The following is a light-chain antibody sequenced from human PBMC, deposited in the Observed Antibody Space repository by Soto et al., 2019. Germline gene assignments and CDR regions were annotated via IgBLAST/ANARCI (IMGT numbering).Light chain of an antibody. CDR1: KLGDKF. CDR2: EDD. Sequence: SYELTQPPSVSVSPGQTASITCSGDKLGDKFACWYQQKPGQSPMLVIYEDDKRPSGIPERFSGSNSGNTATLTISGTQAMAEADYYCQAWDSSLRVFGGGTKLTVL. J-gene: IGLJ3*02. V-gene: IGLV3-1*01. CDR3: QAWDSSLRV.